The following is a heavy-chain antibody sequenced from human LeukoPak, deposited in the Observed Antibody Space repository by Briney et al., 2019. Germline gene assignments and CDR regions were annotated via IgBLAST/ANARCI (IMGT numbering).Heavy chain of an antibody. CDR3: ARSGYYSSGKYLPNWFDP. D-gene: IGHD3-10*01. CDR2: IYAGDSDT. Sequence: GESLKISCKGFEYTFSSYWIGWVRQMPGKGLEWMGSIYAGDSDTRYSPSFQGQVTISVDKSTATAYLQWSSLKASDTAMYYCARSGYYSSGKYLPNWFDPWGQGTLVTVSS. V-gene: IGHV5-51*01. CDR1: EYTFSSYW. J-gene: IGHJ5*02.